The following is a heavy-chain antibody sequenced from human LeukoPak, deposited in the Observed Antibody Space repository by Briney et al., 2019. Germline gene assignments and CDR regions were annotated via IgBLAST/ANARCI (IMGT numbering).Heavy chain of an antibody. Sequence: GGSLRLSCAASGFIVSSNYMSWVRQAPGKGLEWVSVIYSGGSTYYADSVKGRFTISRDNSKNTLYLQMNSLRAEDTAVYYCATRPCYFDYWGQGTLVTVSS. CDR3: ATRPCYFDY. CDR2: IYSGGST. V-gene: IGHV3-66*01. J-gene: IGHJ4*02. CDR1: GFIVSSNY.